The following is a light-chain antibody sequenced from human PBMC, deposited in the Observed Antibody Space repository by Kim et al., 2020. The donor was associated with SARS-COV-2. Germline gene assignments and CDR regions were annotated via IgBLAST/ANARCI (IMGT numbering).Light chain of an antibody. CDR2: AAS. V-gene: IGKV1-39*01. J-gene: IGKJ3*01. CDR1: QSISSH. CDR3: QQSYITPFT. Sequence: DIQMTQSPSTLSASVGDRVTITCRTTQSISSHLNWYQQKPGRAPKLLISAASTLQGGVPSRFSGSGSETHFTLTISSLQPEDFATYFCQQSYITPFTFGPGTKVDIK.